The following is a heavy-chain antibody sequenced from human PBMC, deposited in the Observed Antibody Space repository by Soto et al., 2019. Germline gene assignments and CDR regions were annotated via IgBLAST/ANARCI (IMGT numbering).Heavy chain of an antibody. CDR3: ARDKVYSSGWYRLDY. CDR2: IIPIFGTA. Sequence: SVKVSCKVSGGTFSSYAISWVRQAPGQGLEWMGGIIPIFGTANYAQKFQGRVTITADESTSTAYMELSSLRSEDTAVYYCARDKVYSSGWYRLDYWGQGTLVTVSS. D-gene: IGHD6-19*01. J-gene: IGHJ4*02. CDR1: GGTFSSYA. V-gene: IGHV1-69*13.